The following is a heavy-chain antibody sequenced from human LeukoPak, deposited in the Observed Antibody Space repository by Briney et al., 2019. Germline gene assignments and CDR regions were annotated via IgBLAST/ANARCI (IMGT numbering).Heavy chain of an antibody. CDR3: ARDPYPSFEDYYDSSGYRTFRDY. CDR1: GGSISSYY. CDR2: IYYSGST. J-gene: IGHJ4*02. Sequence: SETLSLTCTVSGGSISSYYWSWIRQPPGKGLEWIGYIYYSGSTNYNPSLKSRVTISVDTSKNQFSLKLSSVTAADTAVYYCARDPYPSFEDYYDSSGYRTFRDYWGQGTLVTVSS. D-gene: IGHD3-22*01. V-gene: IGHV4-59*01.